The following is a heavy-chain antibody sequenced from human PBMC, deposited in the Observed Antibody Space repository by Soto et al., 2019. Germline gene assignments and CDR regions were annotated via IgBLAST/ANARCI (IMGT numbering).Heavy chain of an antibody. D-gene: IGHD1-7*01. V-gene: IGHV3-23*01. Sequence: GGSLRLSCAASGFTFSTYAMSWVRQAPGKGLEWVSAISGSGSSYYYADSVKGRFTISRDNSKNTLFLQLNSLRAADTAVYYCARDNVASTNYFWFDPRGHGTQVTVSS. CDR2: ISGSGSSY. CDR1: GFTFSTYA. CDR3: ARDNVASTNYFWFDP. J-gene: IGHJ5*02.